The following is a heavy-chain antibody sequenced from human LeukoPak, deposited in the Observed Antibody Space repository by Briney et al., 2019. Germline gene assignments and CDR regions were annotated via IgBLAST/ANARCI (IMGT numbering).Heavy chain of an antibody. CDR1: GFPFIEYS. J-gene: IGHJ4*02. Sequence: GGSLRLSCTASGFPFIEYSMNWVRQVPGKGLEWISYIGIDSGNTKYADSVRGRFTISADKAKNSLYLQMNSLRVEDTVVYYCARDHNYAFDNWGQGTLVSVAS. CDR2: IGIDSGNT. CDR3: ARDHNYAFDN. D-gene: IGHD1-1*01. V-gene: IGHV3-48*01.